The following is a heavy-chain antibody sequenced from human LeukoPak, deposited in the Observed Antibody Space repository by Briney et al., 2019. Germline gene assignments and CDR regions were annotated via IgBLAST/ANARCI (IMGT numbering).Heavy chain of an antibody. CDR1: GFTFSSYS. Sequence: GGSLRLSCAASGFTFSSYSMSWVRQAPGKGLEWVSVVTSGGSTYYGDSVKGRFTISRDNSKNTLYLQMNSLRAEDTAVYYCANEGPYSSGYYYFDYWGQGTLVTVSS. CDR2: VTSGGST. D-gene: IGHD3-22*01. CDR3: ANEGPYSSGYYYFDY. V-gene: IGHV3-23*01. J-gene: IGHJ4*02.